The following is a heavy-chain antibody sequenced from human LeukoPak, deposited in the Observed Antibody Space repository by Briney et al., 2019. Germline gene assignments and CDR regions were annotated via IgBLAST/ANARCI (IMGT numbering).Heavy chain of an antibody. CDR3: ARVLQNYYHLDV. CDR1: GVSINGHY. Sequence: SETLSLTCTVPGVSINGHYWSWIRQPPGKGLEWIGFIYDNESANYKSSLVSRVTMTVDTSKNQVSLKLNSVTAADTAVYYCARVLQNYYHLDVWGEGTTVTVSS. V-gene: IGHV4-59*11. CDR2: IYDNESA. J-gene: IGHJ6*03. D-gene: IGHD3-3*01.